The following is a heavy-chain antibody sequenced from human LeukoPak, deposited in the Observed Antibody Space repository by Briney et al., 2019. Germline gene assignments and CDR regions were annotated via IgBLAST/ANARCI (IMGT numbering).Heavy chain of an antibody. CDR2: IYYSGST. V-gene: IGHV4-31*03. CDR1: GGSISSGGYY. Sequence: SETLSLTCTVSGGSISSGGYYWSWIRQHPGKGLEWIGYIYYSGSTYYNPSLKSRVTISVDTSKNQFSLKLSSVTAADTAVYYCARDPHDSSGYYFTVMDRQNWYFDLWGRGTLVTVSS. J-gene: IGHJ2*01. CDR3: ARDPHDSSGYYFTVMDRQNWYFDL. D-gene: IGHD3-22*01.